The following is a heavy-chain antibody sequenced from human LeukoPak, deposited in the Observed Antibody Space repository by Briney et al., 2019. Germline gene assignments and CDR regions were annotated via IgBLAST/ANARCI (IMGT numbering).Heavy chain of an antibody. V-gene: IGHV4-39*01. CDR2: IYYSGST. Sequence: SETLSLTCTVSGGSISSSSYYWGWLRQPPGKGLGWIGSIYYSGSTYYNPSLKSRVTISVDTSKNQFSLKLSSVTAADTAVYYCARHVYSSSWYYYFDYWGQGTLVTVSS. D-gene: IGHD6-13*01. J-gene: IGHJ4*02. CDR1: GGSISSSSYY. CDR3: ARHVYSSSWYYYFDY.